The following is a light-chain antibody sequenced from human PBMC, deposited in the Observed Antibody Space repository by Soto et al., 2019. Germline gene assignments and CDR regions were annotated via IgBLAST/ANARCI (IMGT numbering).Light chain of an antibody. Sequence: DIQMTQSPSSLSASVGDRVTITCQASQDISNYLNWYQQKPGKAPKLLIYDASNLETGVPSRFSGSGSRTDSTFTISSLQPEDSATYYCQQYDNRPLSFGGGNKVEIK. CDR1: QDISNY. J-gene: IGKJ4*01. V-gene: IGKV1-33*01. CDR2: DAS. CDR3: QQYDNRPLS.